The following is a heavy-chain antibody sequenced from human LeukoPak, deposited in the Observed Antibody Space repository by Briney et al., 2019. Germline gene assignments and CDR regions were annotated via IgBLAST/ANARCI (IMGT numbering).Heavy chain of an antibody. V-gene: IGHV4-34*01. CDR1: GGSFSGYY. J-gene: IGHJ4*02. CDR2: NNHSGST. D-gene: IGHD3-10*01. Sequence: PSETLSLTCAVYGGSFSGYYWSWIRRPPGKGLEWIGENNHSGSTNYNPSLKSRVTISVDTSKNQFSLKLSSVTAADTAVYYCARLGFLYGSGSYYRDWGQGTLVTVSS. CDR3: ARLGFLYGSGSYYRD.